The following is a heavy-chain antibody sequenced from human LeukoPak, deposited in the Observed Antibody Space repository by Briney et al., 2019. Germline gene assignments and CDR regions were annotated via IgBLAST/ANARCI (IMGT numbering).Heavy chain of an antibody. V-gene: IGHV1-8*01. D-gene: IGHD6-13*01. CDR1: GYTFTSYD. J-gene: IGHJ4*02. CDR2: MSPNSGDT. Sequence: ASVKVSCKASGYTFTSYDFNWVRQATGQRPEWMGWMSPNSGDTGYAQKFQDRVTMTRNTSISTAYMELSSLRSDDAAVYYCARGVKGQQLGYWGQGTLVTVSS. CDR3: ARGVKGQQLGY.